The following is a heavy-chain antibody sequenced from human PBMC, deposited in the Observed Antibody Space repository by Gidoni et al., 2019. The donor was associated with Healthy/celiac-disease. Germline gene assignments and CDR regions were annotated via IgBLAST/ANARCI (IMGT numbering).Heavy chain of an antibody. CDR3: ARDLRLDY. V-gene: IGHV4-59*01. D-gene: IGHD3-16*01. Sequence: QVHLQDSGPGLVKPSETLSLTCTVSGGSISSYSWSWIRQPPGKGLEWIGYIYYSGSTNYNPSLKSRVTISVDTSKNQFSLKLSSVTAADTALYYCARDLRLDYWGQGTLVTVSS. CDR2: IYYSGST. CDR1: GGSISSYS. J-gene: IGHJ4*02.